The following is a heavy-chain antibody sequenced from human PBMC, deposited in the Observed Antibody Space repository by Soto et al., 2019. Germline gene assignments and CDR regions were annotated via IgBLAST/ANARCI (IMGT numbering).Heavy chain of an antibody. CDR2: ISYDGSNK. CDR3: AKGLRSYGALYYYYGMDV. D-gene: IGHD1-26*01. Sequence: QVQLVESGGGVVQPGRSLRLSCAASGFTFSSYGMHWVRQAPGKGLEWVAVISYDGSNKYYADTVKGRFTISRDNSKNTLYLQMNSLRAEDTAVYYCAKGLRSYGALYYYYGMDVWGQGTTVTVSS. J-gene: IGHJ6*02. CDR1: GFTFSSYG. V-gene: IGHV3-30*18.